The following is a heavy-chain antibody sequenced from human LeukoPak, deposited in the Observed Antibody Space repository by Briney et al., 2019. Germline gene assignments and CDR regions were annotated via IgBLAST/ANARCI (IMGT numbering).Heavy chain of an antibody. J-gene: IGHJ5*02. V-gene: IGHV3-23*01. CDR3: AAGGGNTFSP. CDR1: GFTFSGFA. CDR2: CTGSDGNI. Sequence: GGSLRLSCAASGFTFSGFAMSWVRQAPGKGLEWVSSCTGSDGNIRYADSVKGRFTLSRDSSKETMYLHMNSLRGDDTAIYYCAAGGGNTFSPWGQGILVTVSS. D-gene: IGHD1/OR15-1a*01.